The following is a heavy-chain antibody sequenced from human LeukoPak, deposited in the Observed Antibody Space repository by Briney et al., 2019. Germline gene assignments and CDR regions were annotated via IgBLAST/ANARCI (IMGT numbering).Heavy chain of an antibody. CDR1: GVSISSYY. D-gene: IGHD6-13*01. Sequence: SETLSLTCTVSGVSISSYYWSWIRQPPGKGLEWIGYIYYSGSTNYNPSLKSRVTISVDTSKNQFSLKLSSVTAADTAVYYCARQRKQQLVLYYYYMDVWAKGPRSPSP. V-gene: IGHV4-59*08. J-gene: IGHJ6*03. CDR2: IYYSGST. CDR3: ARQRKQQLVLYYYYMDV.